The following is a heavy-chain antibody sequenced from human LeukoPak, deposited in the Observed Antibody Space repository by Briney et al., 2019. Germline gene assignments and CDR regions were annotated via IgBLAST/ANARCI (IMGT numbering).Heavy chain of an antibody. CDR1: GYTFTSYA. J-gene: IGHJ3*02. V-gene: IGHV7-4-1*02. Sequence: ASVKVSCKASGYTFTSYAMNWVRQAPGQGLEWMGWINTNTGNPTYAQGFTGRFVFSLDTSVSTAYLQISSLKAEDTAVYYCASVELGAGVNAFDIWGQGTMVTVSS. CDR3: ASVELGAGVNAFDI. D-gene: IGHD5-24*01. CDR2: INTNTGNP.